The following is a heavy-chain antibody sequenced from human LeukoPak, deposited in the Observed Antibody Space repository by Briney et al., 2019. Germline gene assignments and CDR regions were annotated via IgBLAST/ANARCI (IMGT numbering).Heavy chain of an antibody. CDR2: ISGSGGGT. CDR1: GFTFSSYA. J-gene: IGHJ4*02. D-gene: IGHD6-19*01. Sequence: PRGSLRLSCAASGFTFSSYAMSWVRQAPGKGLEWVSVISGSGGGTYYADSVKGRFTISRDNSKNTLYLQMNSLRAEDTAVYYCARAGGSGWNFDYWGQGTLVTVSS. V-gene: IGHV3-23*01. CDR3: ARAGGSGWNFDY.